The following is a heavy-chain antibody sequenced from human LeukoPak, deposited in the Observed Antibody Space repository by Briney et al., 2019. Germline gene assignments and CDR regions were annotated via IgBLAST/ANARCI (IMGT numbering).Heavy chain of an antibody. V-gene: IGHV3-30-3*01. CDR3: ARVSAYCYDSSGYYLDAFDV. Sequence: GGSLRLSCAASGYTFSSYAMHWVRQAPGKGLEWVADIPYDGSNKYYADSVKGRFNISRDNSKNTLYLQMNTQRGGHRAVYYCARVSAYCYDSSGYYLDAFDVWGQGTTVTVSS. D-gene: IGHD3-22*01. CDR2: IPYDGSNK. CDR1: GYTFSSYA. J-gene: IGHJ3*01.